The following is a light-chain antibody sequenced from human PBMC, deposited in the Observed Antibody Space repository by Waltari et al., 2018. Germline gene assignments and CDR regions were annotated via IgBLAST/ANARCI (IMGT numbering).Light chain of an antibody. Sequence: EVVLTQSPDTLSVSPGERATLSCRTSRSVNRHLAWYQHKPGQAPRLLMYGASTRPTGIPARFSGSESGTEFTLTITSLQSEDFAVYYCQQYNNWPLTFGGGTKVEI. J-gene: IGKJ4*01. V-gene: IGKV3-15*01. CDR3: QQYNNWPLT. CDR1: RSVNRH. CDR2: GAS.